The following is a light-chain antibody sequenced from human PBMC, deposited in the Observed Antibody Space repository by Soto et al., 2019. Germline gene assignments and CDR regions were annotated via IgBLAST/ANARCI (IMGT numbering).Light chain of an antibody. V-gene: IGLV1-44*01. CDR1: SSNIGSNP. CDR3: ATWDDSLKGV. CDR2: SNN. Sequence: QSVLTQPPSASGTPGQRDIISCSGSSSNIGSNPVNWYQHLPGAAPKLLIYSNNQRPSGVPDRFSGSKSGTSASLAISGLQSEDEADYYCATWDDSLKGVFGGGTKLTVL. J-gene: IGLJ2*01.